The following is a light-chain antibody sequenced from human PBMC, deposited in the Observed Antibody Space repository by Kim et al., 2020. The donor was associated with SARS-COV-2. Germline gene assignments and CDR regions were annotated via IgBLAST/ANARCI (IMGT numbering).Light chain of an antibody. CDR2: DVR. J-gene: IGLJ3*02. CDR3: SSYTTSTTWV. CDR1: SSDIGTYNS. V-gene: IGLV2-14*03. Sequence: GQSIPISCTGTSSDIGTYNSVSWFQQFPGRVPKLIIYDVRSRPSGVSSRFSGSKSGDTASLTISGLQAEDEADYYCSSYTTSTTWVFGGGTKLTVL.